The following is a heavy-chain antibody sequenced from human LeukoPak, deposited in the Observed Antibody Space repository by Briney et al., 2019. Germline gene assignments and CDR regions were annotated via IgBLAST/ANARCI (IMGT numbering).Heavy chain of an antibody. CDR2: FDPEDGET. Sequence: ASVKVSCTVSGYTLTELSMHWVRQAPGKGLEWMGGFDPEDGETIYAQKFQGRVTMTEDTSTDTAYMELSSLRSEDTAVYYCATAAGSPATGEFDYWGQGTLVTVSS. V-gene: IGHV1-24*01. D-gene: IGHD2-8*02. CDR1: GYTLTELS. CDR3: ATAAGSPATGEFDY. J-gene: IGHJ4*02.